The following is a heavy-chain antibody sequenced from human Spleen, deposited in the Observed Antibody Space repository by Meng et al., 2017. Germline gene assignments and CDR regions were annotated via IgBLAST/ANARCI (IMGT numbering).Heavy chain of an antibody. Sequence: GESLKISCAASGFTFSCYAMSWVRQAPGKGLEWVSTISGDGRSAYYADSVKGRITISRDNSKNTLDLKMHSLRAEDTDVYYAGTYGDKNWYFDLWGHGTLVTVSS. J-gene: IGHJ2*01. CDR1: GFTFSCYA. CDR2: ISGDGRSA. CDR3: GTYGDKNWYFDL. D-gene: IGHD4-17*01. V-gene: IGHV3-23*01.